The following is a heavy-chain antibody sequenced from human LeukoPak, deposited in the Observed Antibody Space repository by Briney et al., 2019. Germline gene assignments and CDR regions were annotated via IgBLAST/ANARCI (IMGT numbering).Heavy chain of an antibody. CDR1: GGPISSYY. D-gene: IGHD3-16*01. CDR3: ARLYQGIRIIGHGYYFDY. CDR2: IYTSGST. J-gene: IGHJ4*02. V-gene: IGHV4-4*09. Sequence: SETLSLTCTVSGGPISSYYWSWIRQPPGKGLEWIGYIYTSGSTNYNPSLRSRVTISVDTSKNQFSLKLSSVTAADTAVYYCARLYQGIRIIGHGYYFDYWGQGTLVTVSS.